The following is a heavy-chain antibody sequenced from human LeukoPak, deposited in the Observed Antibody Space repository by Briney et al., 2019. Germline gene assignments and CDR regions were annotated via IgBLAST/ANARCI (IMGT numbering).Heavy chain of an antibody. D-gene: IGHD2-2*01. CDR2: IYHSGST. CDR1: GGSISSGGYY. Sequence: SETLSLTCTVSGGSISSGGYYWSWIRQPPGKGLEWIGYIYHSGSTYYNPSLKSRVTISVDRSKNQFSLKLSSVTAADTAVYYCARGGGNQLPNFQFDYWGQGTLVTVSS. CDR3: ARGGGNQLPNFQFDY. J-gene: IGHJ4*02. V-gene: IGHV4-30-2*01.